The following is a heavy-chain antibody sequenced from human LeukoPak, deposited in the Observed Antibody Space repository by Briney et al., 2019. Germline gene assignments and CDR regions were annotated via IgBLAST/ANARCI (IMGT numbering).Heavy chain of an antibody. D-gene: IGHD5-18*01. Sequence: SETLSLTCTVSGGSISSYYWSWIRQPAGKGLEWIGRIYTSGSTNYNPSLKSRVTMSVDTSKNQFSLKLSSVSAADTAVYYCARDYRYSYADYYYYYYMDVWGKGTTVTISS. CDR2: IYTSGST. CDR1: GGSISSYY. CDR3: ARDYRYSYADYYYYYYMDV. V-gene: IGHV4-4*07. J-gene: IGHJ6*03.